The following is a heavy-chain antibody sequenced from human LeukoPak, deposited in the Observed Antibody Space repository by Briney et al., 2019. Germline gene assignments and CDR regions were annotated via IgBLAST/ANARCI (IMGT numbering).Heavy chain of an antibody. J-gene: IGHJ4*02. CDR1: GGSISSYY. CDR2: IYYSGST. CDR3: ATFLGSSAY. V-gene: IGHV4-59*01. D-gene: IGHD6-6*01. Sequence: SETLSLTCTLSGGSISSYYWSWIRQPPGKGLEWIGYIYYSGSTNYNPSLKSRVTISVDTSKNQFSLKLSSVTAADTAVYYCATFLGSSAYWGQGTLVTVSS.